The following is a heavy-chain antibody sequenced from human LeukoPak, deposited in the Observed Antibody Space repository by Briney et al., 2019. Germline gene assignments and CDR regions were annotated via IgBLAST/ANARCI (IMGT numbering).Heavy chain of an antibody. CDR3: AIREPIGY. CDR1: GFNFGSDA. J-gene: IGHJ4*02. D-gene: IGHD1-14*01. Sequence: GGSLRLSCTASGFNFGSDAMHWVRQAPGKGLEWVSAITGGDGDTSYADSVKGRFTISRDSSKNTLYLQMNNLRVEDTAVYYCAIREPIGYWGQGTLVTVSS. CDR2: ITGGDGDT. V-gene: IGHV3-23*01.